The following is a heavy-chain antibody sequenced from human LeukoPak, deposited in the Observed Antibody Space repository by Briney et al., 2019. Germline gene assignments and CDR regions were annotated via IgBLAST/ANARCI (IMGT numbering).Heavy chain of an antibody. D-gene: IGHD7-27*01. V-gene: IGHV1-46*01. CDR2: INPDYGTT. CDR1: GYTFTSHW. CDR3: ARDHSTADTSSWWLDP. Sequence: ASVKVSCKTFGYTFTSHWMHWVRQAPGQGLEWMGIINPDYGTTLYAQKFRGRITVTRDTSSSTVYMELNSPTSEDTALYYCARDHSTADTSSWWLDPWGQGTLVTVSS. J-gene: IGHJ5*02.